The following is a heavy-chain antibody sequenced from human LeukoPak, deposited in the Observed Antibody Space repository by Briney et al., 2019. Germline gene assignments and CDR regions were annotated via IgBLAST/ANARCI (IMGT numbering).Heavy chain of an antibody. Sequence: GGSLRLSCAASGFTFSSYTMNWVRQPPGKGLEWVSNIGTSSTTIYYADSVKGRFTISRDNAKNSLYLQMNSLRADDTAVYYCARFAAGGSYYYYMDVWGKGTTVTVPS. V-gene: IGHV3-48*01. J-gene: IGHJ6*03. D-gene: IGHD6-25*01. CDR3: ARFAAGGSYYYYMDV. CDR1: GFTFSSYT. CDR2: IGTSSTTI.